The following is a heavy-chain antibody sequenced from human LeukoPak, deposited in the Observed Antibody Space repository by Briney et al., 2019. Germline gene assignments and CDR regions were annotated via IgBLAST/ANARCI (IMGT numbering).Heavy chain of an antibody. CDR3: TKDIGYFDY. V-gene: IGHV3-15*01. CDR1: GFTFSKAW. CDR2: FKSKTDGGTT. Sequence: GGSLRLSCAASGFTFSKAWMSWVRQAPGKGLEWVGRFKSKTDGGTTDYAAPVKGRFIVSRDDSKNTLYLQMNSLRTEDTAVYFCTKDIGYFDYWGQGILVTVSS. J-gene: IGHJ4*02.